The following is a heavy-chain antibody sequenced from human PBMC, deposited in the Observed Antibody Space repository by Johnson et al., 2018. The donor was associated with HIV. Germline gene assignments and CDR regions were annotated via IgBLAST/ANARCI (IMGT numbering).Heavy chain of an antibody. CDR2: IGGGST. Sequence: VQLVESGGGVVQPGRSLRLSCAASGFTFINYWMHWVRQAPGKGLVWVSSIGGGSTYYADSVKGRFTISRDNSKNTLYLQMNSLRAEDTAVYYCAKDIPSSGHAFDIWGQGTMVTVSS. CDR3: AKDIPSSGHAFDI. J-gene: IGHJ3*02. CDR1: GFTFINYW. D-gene: IGHD6-19*01. V-gene: IGHV3-23*04.